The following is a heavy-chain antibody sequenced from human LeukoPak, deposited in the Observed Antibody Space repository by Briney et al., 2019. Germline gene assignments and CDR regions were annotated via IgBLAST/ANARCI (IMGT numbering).Heavy chain of an antibody. CDR2: IHSNGVNT. CDR1: GFTFSHIG. CDR3: AKALYDSPLTGDP. J-gene: IGHJ5*02. V-gene: IGHV3-23*01. Sequence: GGSLRLSCEASGFTFSHIGMAWVRQAPGKGLEWVSSIHSNGVNTHYADSVRGRFTISRDNSKNTLFLQMNSLRVEDTATYYCAKALYDSPLTGDPWGQGTLVTVSS. D-gene: IGHD3-22*01.